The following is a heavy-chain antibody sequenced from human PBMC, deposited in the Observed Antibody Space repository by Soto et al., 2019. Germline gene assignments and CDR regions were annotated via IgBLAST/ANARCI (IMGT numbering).Heavy chain of an antibody. J-gene: IGHJ4*02. D-gene: IGHD3-22*01. V-gene: IGHV3-15*01. CDR3: TTDTSPMTDSSGYYYPGDY. CDR2: IKSKTDGGTT. Sequence: EVQLVESGGGLVKPGGSLRLSCAASGFTFSNAWMRWVRQAPGKGLEWVGRIKSKTDGGTTDYAAPVKGRFTISRDDSKNTLYLQMHSLKAEDTAVYYCTTDTSPMTDSSGYYYPGDYWGQGTLVTVSS. CDR1: GFTFSNAW.